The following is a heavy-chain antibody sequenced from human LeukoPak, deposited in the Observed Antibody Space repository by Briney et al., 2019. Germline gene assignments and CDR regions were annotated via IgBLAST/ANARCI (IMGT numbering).Heavy chain of an antibody. CDR1: GGSFSGYY. J-gene: IGHJ4*02. CDR2: INHSGST. V-gene: IGHV4-34*01. D-gene: IGHD3-10*01. CDR3: ARSVGGGYYGSGSYYN. Sequence: PSETLSLTCAVYGGSFSGYYWSWIRQPPGKGLEWIGEINHSGSTNYNPSLKSRVTISVDKSKNQFSLKLSSVTAADTAVYYCARSVGGGYYGSGSYYNWGQGTLVTVSS.